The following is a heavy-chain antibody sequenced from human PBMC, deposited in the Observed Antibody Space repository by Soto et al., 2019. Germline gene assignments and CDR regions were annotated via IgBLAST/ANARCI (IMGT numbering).Heavy chain of an antibody. CDR1: GFTFSSYS. Sequence: GSLRLSCAASGFTFSSYSMNWVRQAPGKGLEWVSYISSSSSTIYYADSVKGRFTISRDNAKNSLYLQMNSLRDEDTAVYYCAETQYGSGGSCYSGWFDPWGQGTLVTVSS. J-gene: IGHJ5*02. V-gene: IGHV3-48*02. CDR3: AETQYGSGGSCYSGWFDP. D-gene: IGHD2-15*01. CDR2: ISSSSSTI.